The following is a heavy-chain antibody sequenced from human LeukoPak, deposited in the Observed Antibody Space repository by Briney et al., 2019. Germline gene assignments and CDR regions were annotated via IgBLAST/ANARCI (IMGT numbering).Heavy chain of an antibody. CDR3: ARNYDFWSGYTI. Sequence: GGSLRLSCAASGFTFSSYAMSWVRQAPGKGLEWVSAISGSGGSTYYADSVKGRFTISRDNSKNTLYLQMNSLRAEDTAGYYCARNYDFWSGYTIWGQGTLVTVSS. CDR1: GFTFSSYA. D-gene: IGHD3-3*01. V-gene: IGHV3-23*01. J-gene: IGHJ4*02. CDR2: ISGSGGST.